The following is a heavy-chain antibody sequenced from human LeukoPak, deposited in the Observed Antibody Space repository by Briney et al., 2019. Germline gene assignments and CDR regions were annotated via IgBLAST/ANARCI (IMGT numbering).Heavy chain of an antibody. D-gene: IGHD3-10*01. Sequence: GASVKVSCKASGYTFSSYGVTWVRQAPGQGLEWMGWISGYNGNTNLAQKFQGRVSLTTDTSATTAYMEQRSLTSDDTAVYYCAKDYSGSGSVHFEHWGQGTLVTVSS. V-gene: IGHV1-18*01. CDR3: AKDYSGSGSVHFEH. CDR1: GYTFSSYG. J-gene: IGHJ4*02. CDR2: ISGYNGNT.